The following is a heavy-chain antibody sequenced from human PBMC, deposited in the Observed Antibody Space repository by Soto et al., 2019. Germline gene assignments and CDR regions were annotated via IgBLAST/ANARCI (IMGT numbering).Heavy chain of an antibody. J-gene: IGHJ3*01. CDR2: IGNAGDT. CDR1: GFSFGTSD. CDR3: ARTYCINGECYFGTFDL. D-gene: IGHD2-8*01. V-gene: IGHV3-13*01. Sequence: EVQLVDSGGGLVQPGGSLRLSCAASGFSFGTSDMHWVRQTTGKGLQWVSTIGNAGDTHYPDSVKGRFTISRENARNSLYLQMNNLRAGDTAVYYCARTYCINGECYFGTFDLWGQGTMVTVSS.